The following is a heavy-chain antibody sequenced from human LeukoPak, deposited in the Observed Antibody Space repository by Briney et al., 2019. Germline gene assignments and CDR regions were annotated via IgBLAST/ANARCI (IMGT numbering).Heavy chain of an antibody. V-gene: IGHV3-48*01. Sequence: GGSLTLSCVASGFTFSSYSMNWVRQAPGKGLEWVSYITRSSSAKFYADSVKGRFTISRDNAENLLYLQMNSLRAEDTAVYYCTRDQEGSDYWGQGTLVTVSS. CDR3: TRDQEGSDY. CDR2: ITRSSSAK. J-gene: IGHJ4*02. CDR1: GFTFSSYS.